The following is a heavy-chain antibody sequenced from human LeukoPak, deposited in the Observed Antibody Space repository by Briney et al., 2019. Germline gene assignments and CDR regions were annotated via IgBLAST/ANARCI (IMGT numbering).Heavy chain of an antibody. Sequence: PSETLSLTCTVSGGSISSSSYYWGWIRQPPGKGLEWIGSIYYSGSTYYNPSLKSRVTISVDTSKNQFSLKLSSVTAADTAVYYCAREWAGTSGFAFSYYFDYWGQGTLVTVSS. V-gene: IGHV4-39*02. CDR1: GGSISSSSYY. D-gene: IGHD6-19*01. J-gene: IGHJ4*02. CDR2: IYYSGST. CDR3: AREWAGTSGFAFSYYFDY.